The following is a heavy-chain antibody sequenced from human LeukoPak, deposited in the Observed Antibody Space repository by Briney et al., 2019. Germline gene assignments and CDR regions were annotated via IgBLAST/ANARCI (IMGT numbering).Heavy chain of an antibody. CDR2: ISGSGGST. V-gene: IGHV3-23*01. J-gene: IGHJ4*02. CDR3: AKISEFWETCGGDCYADY. Sequence: GGSLRLSCAASGFTFSSYAMSWDRQAPGKGLEWVSAISGSGGSTYYADSVKGRFTISRDNSKNTLYLQMNSLRAEDTAVYYCAKISEFWETCGGDCYADYWGQGTLVTVSS. D-gene: IGHD2-21*01. CDR1: GFTFSSYA.